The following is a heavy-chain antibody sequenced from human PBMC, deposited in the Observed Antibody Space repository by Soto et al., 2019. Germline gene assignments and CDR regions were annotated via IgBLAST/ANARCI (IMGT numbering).Heavy chain of an antibody. Sequence: GESLKISCKGSGYSFTSYWISWVRQMPGKGLEWMGRIDPSDSYTNYSPSFQGQVTISGDKSISAAYLQWSSLKASDTAIYYCARGGKGGSNFYGLDVWGQGTTVTVSS. D-gene: IGHD1-26*01. J-gene: IGHJ6*02. CDR2: IDPSDSYT. CDR3: ARGGKGGSNFYGLDV. V-gene: IGHV5-10-1*04. CDR1: GYSFTSYW.